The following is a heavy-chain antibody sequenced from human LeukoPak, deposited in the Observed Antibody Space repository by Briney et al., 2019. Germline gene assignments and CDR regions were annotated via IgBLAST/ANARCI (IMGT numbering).Heavy chain of an antibody. CDR1: GFTLSSYS. J-gene: IGHJ3*02. D-gene: IGHD1-26*01. Sequence: GGSLRLSCAASGFTLSSYSMNWVRQAPGKGLEWVSSISSSSSSIYYADSVKGRFTISRDNAKNTLYLQMNSLRAEDTAVYYCARSYSGSYRDAFDIWGQGTMVTVSS. V-gene: IGHV3-21*01. CDR3: ARSYSGSYRDAFDI. CDR2: ISSSSSSI.